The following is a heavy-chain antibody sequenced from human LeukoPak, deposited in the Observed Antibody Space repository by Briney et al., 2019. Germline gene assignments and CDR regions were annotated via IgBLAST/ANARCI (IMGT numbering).Heavy chain of an antibody. CDR2: IKPNGGGT. J-gene: IGHJ1*01. CDR3: ARENYCSGGSCYGYFQH. Sequence: ASVKVSCKASGYTFTGYYMHWVRQAPGQGLEWMGWIKPNGGGTNYAQKFQGRVTMTRDTSISTAYMELSRLRSDDTAVYYCARENYCSGGSCYGYFQHWGQGTLVTVSS. D-gene: IGHD2-15*01. CDR1: GYTFTGYY. V-gene: IGHV1-2*02.